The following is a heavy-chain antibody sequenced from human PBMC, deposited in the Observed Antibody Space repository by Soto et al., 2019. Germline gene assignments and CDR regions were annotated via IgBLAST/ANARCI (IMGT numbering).Heavy chain of an antibody. CDR3: ARPRVRGAAYSWFDP. Sequence: SETLSLTCTVSGGSISSYYWSWIRQPPGKGLEWTGYIYYSGSTNYNPSLKSRVTISVDTSKNQFSLKLSSVTAADTAVYYCARPRVRGAAYSWFDPWGQGTLVTVSS. J-gene: IGHJ5*02. CDR2: IYYSGST. V-gene: IGHV4-59*01. CDR1: GGSISSYY. D-gene: IGHD6-13*01.